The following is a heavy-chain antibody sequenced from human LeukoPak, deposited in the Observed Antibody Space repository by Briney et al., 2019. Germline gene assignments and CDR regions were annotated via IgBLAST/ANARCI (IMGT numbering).Heavy chain of an antibody. V-gene: IGHV3-23*01. D-gene: IGHD1-26*01. Sequence: GGSLRLSCAASGFTFSSYAMSCVRQAPGKGLEWVSALSAAGDTTYYADSVKGRFTISRDNSENTLYLQMNSLRAEDTAVYYCAQGRYSRSHYDNWGQGTLVSVSS. J-gene: IGHJ4*02. CDR3: AQGRYSRSHYDN. CDR2: LSAAGDTT. CDR1: GFTFSSYA.